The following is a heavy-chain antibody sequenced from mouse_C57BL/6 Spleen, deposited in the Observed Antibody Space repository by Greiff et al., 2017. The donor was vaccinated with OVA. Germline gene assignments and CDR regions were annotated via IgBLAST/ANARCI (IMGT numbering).Heavy chain of an antibody. V-gene: IGHV1-64*01. D-gene: IGHD3-2*02. Sequence: QVQLKQPVAELVKPGASVKLSCKASGYTFTSYWMHWVKQRPGQGLEWIGMIHPNSGSTNYNEKFKSKATLTVDKSSSTAYMQLSSLTSEDSAVYYCARSDSSGYLFAYWGQGTLVTVSA. CDR1: GYTFTSYW. CDR2: IHPNSGST. CDR3: ARSDSSGYLFAY. J-gene: IGHJ3*01.